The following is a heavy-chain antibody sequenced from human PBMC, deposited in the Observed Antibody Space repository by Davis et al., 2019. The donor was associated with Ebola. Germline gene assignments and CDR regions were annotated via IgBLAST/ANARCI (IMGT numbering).Heavy chain of an antibody. D-gene: IGHD3/OR15-3a*01. Sequence: AASVKVSCKASGYTFSTSTIHWVRQAPGQRLEWMGWINAANGNTKHSQNFQDRVTITRDTSASTAYMEVSSLRSEDTAVYYCAYWAGHREDWFDPWGQGTLVSVSS. CDR3: AYWAGHREDWFDP. CDR2: INAANGNT. CDR1: GYTFSTST. V-gene: IGHV1-3*01. J-gene: IGHJ5*02.